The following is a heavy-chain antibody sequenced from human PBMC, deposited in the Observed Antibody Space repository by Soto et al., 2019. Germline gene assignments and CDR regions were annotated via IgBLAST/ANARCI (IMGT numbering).Heavy chain of an antibody. CDR2: ISGSGGNT. CDR3: AKGRRSSGSYWTGDY. V-gene: IGHV3-23*01. Sequence: EVQLLESGGGLVQPGGSLRLSCEASAFTFSGYDMSWVRQAPGKGLEWVSTISGSGGNTYYADSVKGRFTIFRDNSKNTLYLQMNSLRAEDTAIYYCAKGRRSSGSYWTGDYWGQGTLVTVSS. J-gene: IGHJ4*02. CDR1: AFTFSGYD. D-gene: IGHD1-26*01.